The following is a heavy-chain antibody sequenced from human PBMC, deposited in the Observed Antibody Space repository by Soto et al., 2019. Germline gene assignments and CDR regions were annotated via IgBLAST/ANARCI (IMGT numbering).Heavy chain of an antibody. Sequence: LRRSCAASGFTFSSYAMHWVRQSPGKGLEYVSAISSNGGSTYYADSVKGRFTISRDNSQNTLYLQMGSLRAEDMAVYYCARNSRNYYDSSGPLDYWGQGTLVTVSS. V-gene: IGHV3-64*02. D-gene: IGHD3-22*01. CDR2: ISSNGGST. CDR3: ARNSRNYYDSSGPLDY. CDR1: GFTFSSYA. J-gene: IGHJ4*02.